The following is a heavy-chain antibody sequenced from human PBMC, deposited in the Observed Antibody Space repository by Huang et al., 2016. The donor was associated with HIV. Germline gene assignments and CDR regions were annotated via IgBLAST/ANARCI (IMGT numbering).Heavy chain of an antibody. CDR1: GYSFSIYW. CDR3: AKGRRAFDV. J-gene: IGHJ3*01. V-gene: IGHV5-51*03. CDR2: IYPVESKS. Sequence: EVQLVQSGAEVKKPGESLKISCTGSGYSFSIYWIAWGRQMPGKGLEWMGIIYPVESKSTYSPSFEGHVSISVDKSINTVYLHWSSLKASDTAIYYCAKGRRAFDVWGQGTWVTVSS.